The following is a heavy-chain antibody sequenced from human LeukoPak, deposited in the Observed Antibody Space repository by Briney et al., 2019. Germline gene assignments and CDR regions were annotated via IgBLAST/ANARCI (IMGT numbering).Heavy chain of an antibody. V-gene: IGHV1-18*01. D-gene: IGHD6-13*01. J-gene: IGHJ6*03. CDR2: ISAYNGNT. Sequence: ASVKVSCKASGYTFTSYGISWVRQAPGQGLEWMGWISAYNGNTNYAQKLQGRVTMTTDTSTGTAYMELRSLRSDDTAVYYCAREAAAAGAGDYYYYYMDVWGKGTTVTVSS. CDR1: GYTFTSYG. CDR3: AREAAAAGAGDYYYYYMDV.